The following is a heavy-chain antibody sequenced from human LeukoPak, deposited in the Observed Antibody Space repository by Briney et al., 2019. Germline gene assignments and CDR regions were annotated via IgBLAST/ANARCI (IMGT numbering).Heavy chain of an antibody. CDR1: GGYFSGYY. CDR2: INHSGST. CDR3: ARGVVVVPAAIHWFDP. V-gene: IGHV4-34*01. D-gene: IGHD2-2*02. J-gene: IGHJ5*02. Sequence: SETLSLTCAVYGGYFSGYYWSWIRQPPGKGLEWIGEINHSGSTNYNPSLKSRVTISVDTSKNQFSLKLSSVTATDTAVYYCARGVVVVPAAIHWFDPWGQGTLVTVSS.